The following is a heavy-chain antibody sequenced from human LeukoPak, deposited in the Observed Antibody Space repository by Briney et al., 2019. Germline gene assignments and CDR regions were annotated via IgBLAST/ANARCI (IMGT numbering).Heavy chain of an antibody. Sequence: PGGSLRLSCAASGFTFSTYWMHWVRQSPGKGLLWVSRISSDGITTTYADSVRGRFTVSRDNAKNTLYLQIKSLRAEDTAIYFCASAPFPVFGVVSWGQGTLVTVSS. D-gene: IGHD3-3*01. CDR1: GFTFSTYW. CDR3: ASAPFPVFGVVS. V-gene: IGHV3-74*03. J-gene: IGHJ5*02. CDR2: ISSDGITT.